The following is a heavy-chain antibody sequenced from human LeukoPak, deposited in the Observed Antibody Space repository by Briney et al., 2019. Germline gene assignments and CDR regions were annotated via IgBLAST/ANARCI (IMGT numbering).Heavy chain of an antibody. CDR2: ISGSGGDT. J-gene: IGHJ4*02. Sequence: GGSLRLSCTASGFTFSSYAMSWVRQAPGKRLEWVSVISGSGGDTYYGDSVKGRFTISRDNSKNTLYLQMNSLRADDTAVYYCAKDGVATITFDYWGQGTLVTVSS. CDR1: GFTFSSYA. V-gene: IGHV3-23*01. D-gene: IGHD5-12*01. CDR3: AKDGVATITFDY.